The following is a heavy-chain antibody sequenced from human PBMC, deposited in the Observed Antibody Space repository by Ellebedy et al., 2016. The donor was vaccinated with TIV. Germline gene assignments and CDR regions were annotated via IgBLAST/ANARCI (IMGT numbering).Heavy chain of an antibody. D-gene: IGHD6-19*01. V-gene: IGHV4-34*01. Sequence: SETLSLTCGVYGGSFSGYYWSWVRQPPGKGLEWIGEVNQSGRTNYHPSLKSRVTISVDTSTNQFSLRLSSVTAADTDVYDCAEGRSGWYYFDYWGQGTLVTVSS. CDR2: VNQSGRT. J-gene: IGHJ4*02. CDR1: GGSFSGYY. CDR3: AEGRSGWYYFDY.